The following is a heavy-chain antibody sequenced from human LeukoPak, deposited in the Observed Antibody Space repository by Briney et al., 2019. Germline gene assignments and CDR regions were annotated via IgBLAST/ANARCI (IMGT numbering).Heavy chain of an antibody. J-gene: IGHJ5*02. Sequence: SETLSLTCTVSGGSISSGDYYWGWIRQPPGKGLEWIGYIYYSGSTYYNPSLKSRVTISVDTSNNQFSLRLSSVTAADTAVYYCARGPEYSSGWYESSNWFDPWGQGTLVTVSS. CDR2: IYYSGST. CDR3: ARGPEYSSGWYESSNWFDP. V-gene: IGHV4-30-4*01. CDR1: GGSISSGDYY. D-gene: IGHD6-19*01.